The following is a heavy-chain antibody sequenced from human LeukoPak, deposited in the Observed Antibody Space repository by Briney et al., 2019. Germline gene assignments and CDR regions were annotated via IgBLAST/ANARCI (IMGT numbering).Heavy chain of an antibody. CDR2: ISAYNGNT. D-gene: IGHD3-3*01. J-gene: IGHJ6*03. CDR3: ARGAYYDFWSGYSTLYYYYYMDV. V-gene: IGHV1-18*01. Sequence: ASVKVSCKASGYTFTSYGISWVRQAPGQGLEWMGWISAYNGNTNYAQKLQGRVTMTTDTSTSTAYMELSSLRSEDTAVYYCARGAYYDFWSGYSTLYYYYYMDVWGKGTTVTVSS. CDR1: GYTFTSYG.